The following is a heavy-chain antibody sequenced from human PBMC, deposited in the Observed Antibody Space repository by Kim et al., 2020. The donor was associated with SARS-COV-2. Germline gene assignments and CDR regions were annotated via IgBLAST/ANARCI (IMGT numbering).Heavy chain of an antibody. D-gene: IGHD3-9*01. V-gene: IGHV3-30*13. J-gene: IGHJ4*02. Sequence: DPGKGRYTISRDNSKNRLYLQMNSLRAEDTAVYYCARAMGDILTGPLFDYWGQGTLVTVSS. CDR3: ARAMGDILTGPLFDY.